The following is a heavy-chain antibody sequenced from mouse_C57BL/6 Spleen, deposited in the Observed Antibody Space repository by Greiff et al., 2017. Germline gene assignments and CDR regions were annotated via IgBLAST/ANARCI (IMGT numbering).Heavy chain of an antibody. J-gene: IGHJ3*01. V-gene: IGHV1-18*01. CDR1: GYTFTDYN. CDR3: ARTYYSNYVFAY. CDR2: INPNNGGT. D-gene: IGHD2-5*01. Sequence: EVQLQESGPELVKPGASVKIPCKASGYTFTDYNMDWVKQSHGKSLEWIGDINPNNGGTIYNQKFKGKATLTVDKSSSTAYMELRSLTSEDTAVYYCARTYYSNYVFAYWGQGTLVTVSA.